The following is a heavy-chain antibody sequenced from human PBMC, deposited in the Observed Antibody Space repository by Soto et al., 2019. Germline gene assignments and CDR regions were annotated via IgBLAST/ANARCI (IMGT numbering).Heavy chain of an antibody. V-gene: IGHV4-59*01. J-gene: IGHJ6*02. CDR1: GGSISSYY. CDR2: IYYGGST. CDR3: ARGPVDYYYGMDV. Sequence: LSLTCTVSGGSISSYYWSWIRQPPVKGLEWIGYIYYGGSTNYNPSLKSRVTISVDTSKSQFSLKLRSVTVADTAVYYCARGPVDYYYGMDVWGQGTTVTVSS.